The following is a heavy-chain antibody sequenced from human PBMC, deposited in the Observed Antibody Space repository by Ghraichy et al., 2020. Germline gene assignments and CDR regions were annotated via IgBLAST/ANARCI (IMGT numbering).Heavy chain of an antibody. CDR3: ARYSSNSYDDAFDS. V-gene: IGHV4-34*01. J-gene: IGHJ3*01. CDR2: INHSGST. D-gene: IGHD6-13*01. CDR1: GGSFSDYF. Sequence: SETLSLTCAVFGGSFSDYFWSWIRQPPGKGLEWIGEINHSGSTKYNPSLKSRVTISVDTSKNQFSLKLNSVIAADTAVYYCARYSSNSYDDAFDSWSRGTLVTVSS.